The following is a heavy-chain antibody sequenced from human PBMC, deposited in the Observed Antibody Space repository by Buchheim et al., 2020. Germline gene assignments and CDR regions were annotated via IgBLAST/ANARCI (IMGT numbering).Heavy chain of an antibody. J-gene: IGHJ6*02. CDR3: ARGYPYSNIGNYYYYYGMDV. CDR2: IYHSGST. D-gene: IGHD4-11*01. V-gene: IGHV4-4*02. Sequence: QVQLQESGPGLVKPSGTLSLTCAVSGGSISSSNWWSWVRQPPGKGLEWIGEIYHSGSTNYNPSLKSRVTISVDKSNNQFSLKLSSVTAADTAVYYCARGYPYSNIGNYYYYYGMDVWGQGTT. CDR1: GGSISSSNW.